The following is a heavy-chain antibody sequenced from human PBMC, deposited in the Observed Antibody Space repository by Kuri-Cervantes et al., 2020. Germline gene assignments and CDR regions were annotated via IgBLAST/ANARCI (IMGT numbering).Heavy chain of an antibody. D-gene: IGHD4-17*01. V-gene: IGHV3-30*18. J-gene: IGHJ4*02. CDR1: GFTFSSYG. Sequence: GGSLRLSCAASGFTFSSYGVHWVRQAPGKGLEWVAVISYDGSNKYYADSVKGRFTISRDNSKNTLYLQMNSLRAEDTAVYYCAKGDDYGDYPQPFYFDYWGQGTLVTVSS. CDR3: AKGDDYGDYPQPFYFDY. CDR2: ISYDGSNK.